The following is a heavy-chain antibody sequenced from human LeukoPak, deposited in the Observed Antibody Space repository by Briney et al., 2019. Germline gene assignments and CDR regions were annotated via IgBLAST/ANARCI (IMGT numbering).Heavy chain of an antibody. V-gene: IGHV3-21*01. CDR1: GFTFASYS. Sequence: GGSLRLSCAASGFTFASYSMNWVRQAPGKGLEWVSSVSGDSTYIYNAGSVKGRFTISRDNAQASLYLQMISLRADDTAVYYCARVSGRLERRSDLDYWGQGTLVIVSS. J-gene: IGHJ4*02. CDR2: VSGDSTYI. CDR3: ARVSGRLERRSDLDY. D-gene: IGHD1-1*01.